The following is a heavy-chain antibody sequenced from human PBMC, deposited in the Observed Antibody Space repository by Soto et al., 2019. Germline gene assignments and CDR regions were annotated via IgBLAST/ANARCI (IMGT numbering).Heavy chain of an antibody. V-gene: IGHV3-23*01. CDR3: AREDYYYDSSPKYGMDV. CDR1: GFTFATYT. Sequence: PGGSLRLSCAASGFTFATYTMNWVRQAPGKGLEWVSGIYGSGDSTFYADSVKGRFTISRDNAKNSLYLQMNSLRAEDTAVYYCAREDYYYDSSPKYGMDVWGQGTTVTVSS. J-gene: IGHJ6*02. D-gene: IGHD3-22*01. CDR2: IYGSGDST.